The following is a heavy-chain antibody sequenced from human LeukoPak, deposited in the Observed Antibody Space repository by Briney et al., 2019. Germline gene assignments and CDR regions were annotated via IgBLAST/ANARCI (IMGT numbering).Heavy chain of an antibody. Sequence: GGSLRLSCVGPGFTCISYWMTWVRQAPGKGLEWVANIKDDGSEKYSVDSVKGRFTISRDNAKNLLYLQMSSLRAEDTAVYYCARARIDYWGQGTLVTVSS. CDR1: GFTCISYW. V-gene: IGHV3-7*04. CDR2: IKDDGSEK. D-gene: IGHD1-14*01. J-gene: IGHJ4*02. CDR3: ARARIDY.